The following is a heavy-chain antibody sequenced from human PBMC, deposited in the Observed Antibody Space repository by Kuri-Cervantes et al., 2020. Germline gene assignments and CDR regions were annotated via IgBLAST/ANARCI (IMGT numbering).Heavy chain of an antibody. Sequence: GESLKISCAASGFTFSSYWMSWVRQAPGKGLEWVANIKQDGSEKYYVDSVKGRFTISRDNAKNSLYLQMNSLRAEDTAVYYCARDLNSYGPVWGYWGQGTLVTVSS. V-gene: IGHV3-7*01. D-gene: IGHD5-18*01. CDR3: ARDLNSYGPVWGY. J-gene: IGHJ4*02. CDR2: IKQDGSEK. CDR1: GFTFSSYW.